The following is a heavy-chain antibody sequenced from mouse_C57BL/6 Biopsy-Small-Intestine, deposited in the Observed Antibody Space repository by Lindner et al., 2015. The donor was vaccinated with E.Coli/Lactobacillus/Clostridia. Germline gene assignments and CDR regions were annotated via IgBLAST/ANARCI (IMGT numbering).Heavy chain of an antibody. V-gene: IGHV1-53*01. Sequence: SVKVSCKASGYTFSGYFLHWVRQTPGQGLEWMGWIRPTSGGTSYAQKFQGRVTMTRNTSISTAYMELASLRSEDTAVYYCARGYGRLLHYPGDYWGQGTLVTVSS. CDR3: ARGYGRLLHYPGDY. CDR2: IRPTSGGT. CDR1: GYTFSGYF. J-gene: IGHJ4*01. D-gene: IGHD2-10*02.